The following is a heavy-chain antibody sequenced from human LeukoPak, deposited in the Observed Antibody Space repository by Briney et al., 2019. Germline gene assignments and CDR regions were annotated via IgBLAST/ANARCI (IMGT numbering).Heavy chain of an antibody. CDR1: GFTFSDYY. J-gene: IGHJ4*02. Sequence: GGSLRLTCAASGFTFSDYYMSWIRQAPGKGLEWVSYISSSGSTIYYADSVKGRFTISRDNAKNSLYLQMNSLRAEDTAVYYCARTIQLFLFDYWGQGTLVTVSS. V-gene: IGHV3-11*01. CDR2: ISSSGSTI. D-gene: IGHD5-18*01. CDR3: ARTIQLFLFDY.